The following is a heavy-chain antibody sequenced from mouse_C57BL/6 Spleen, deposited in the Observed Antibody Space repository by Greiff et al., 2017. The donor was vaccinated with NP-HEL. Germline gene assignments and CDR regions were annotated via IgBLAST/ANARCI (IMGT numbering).Heavy chain of an antibody. CDR1: GYTFTSYW. V-gene: IGHV1-72*01. D-gene: IGHD1-1*01. CDR2: IDPNSGGT. Sequence: QVQLQQSGAELVKPGASVKLSCKASGYTFTSYWMHWVKQRPGRGLEWIGRIDPNSGGTKYNEKFKSKATLTVDKPSSTAYMQLSSLTSEDSAVYYCARGTITTVVASDFDYWGQGTTLTVSS. J-gene: IGHJ2*01. CDR3: ARGTITTVVASDFDY.